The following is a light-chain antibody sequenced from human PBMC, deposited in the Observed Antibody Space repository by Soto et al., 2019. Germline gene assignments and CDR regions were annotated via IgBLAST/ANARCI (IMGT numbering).Light chain of an antibody. J-gene: IGKJ1*01. CDR3: LQRSSWHT. CDR1: QSVSSY. CDR2: DAS. Sequence: IVLTQSPATLSLSPGERATLSCRASQSVSSYLAWYQQKPGQAPSLHIYDASNRATGIPARFSGSGSWTDFTLTISSLEPEDSAIYHCLQRSSWHTFGHGTKVDIK. V-gene: IGKV3-11*01.